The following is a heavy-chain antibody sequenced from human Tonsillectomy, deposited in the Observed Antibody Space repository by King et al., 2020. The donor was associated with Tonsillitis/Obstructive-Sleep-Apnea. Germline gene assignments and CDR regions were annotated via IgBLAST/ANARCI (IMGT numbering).Heavy chain of an antibody. D-gene: IGHD1-26*01. CDR3: AKGYSGSSVVY. V-gene: IGHV3-30*18. CDR2: ISYDGSNK. CDR1: GFTFSSYG. Sequence: QLVQSGGGVVQPGRSLRLSCAASGFTFSSYGMHWVRQAPGKGLEWGAVISYDGSNKYYADSGKGRFTIFRENSKNTLYLQMNSLSAEDTAVYYCAKGYSGSSVVYWGQGTLVTVSS. J-gene: IGHJ4*02.